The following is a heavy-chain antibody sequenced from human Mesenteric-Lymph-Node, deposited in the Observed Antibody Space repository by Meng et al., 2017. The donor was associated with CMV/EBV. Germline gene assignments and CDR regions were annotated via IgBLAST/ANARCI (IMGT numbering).Heavy chain of an antibody. CDR2: ISGSGGST. J-gene: IGHJ4*02. Sequence: GGSLRLSCAASGFTFSSYAMSWVRQAPGKGLEWVSAISGSGGSTYYADSVKGRFTISRDNSKNTLYLQMNSLRAEDTAVYYCAKDRKGYYYDSSGYSHWGQGTLVTVSS. CDR3: AKDRKGYYYDSSGYSH. D-gene: IGHD3-22*01. V-gene: IGHV3-23*01. CDR1: GFTFSSYA.